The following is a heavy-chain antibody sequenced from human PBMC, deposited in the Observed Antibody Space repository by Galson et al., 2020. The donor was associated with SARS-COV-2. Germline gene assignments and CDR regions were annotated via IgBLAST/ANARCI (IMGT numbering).Heavy chain of an antibody. Sequence: HGESLKISCKGSGYSFSSYWISWVRQMPGKGLEWMGKIDPSDSYTKYSPSFQGHVTISADKSISTAYLQWSSLQASDTAMYYCARLPPFLGYCSVGRCYIDQWGQGTLVTVST. CDR1: GYSFSSYW. CDR3: ARLPPFLGYCSVGRCYIDQ. J-gene: IGHJ5*02. D-gene: IGHD2-15*01. V-gene: IGHV5-10-1*01. CDR2: IDPSDSYT.